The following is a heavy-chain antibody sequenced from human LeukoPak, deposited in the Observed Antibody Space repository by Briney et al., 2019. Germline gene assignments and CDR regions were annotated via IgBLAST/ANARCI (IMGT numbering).Heavy chain of an antibody. J-gene: IGHJ6*02. V-gene: IGHV3-21*01. Sequence: GGSLRLSCAASGFTFSSYSMNWVRQAPGKGLEWVSSISSSSSYIYYADSVKGRFTISRDNAKNSLYLQMNSLRAEDTAVYYCARELGYCSSTSCHWYYYYGMDVWGQGTTVTVSS. CDR1: GFTFSSYS. D-gene: IGHD2-2*01. CDR2: ISSSSSYI. CDR3: ARELGYCSSTSCHWYYYYGMDV.